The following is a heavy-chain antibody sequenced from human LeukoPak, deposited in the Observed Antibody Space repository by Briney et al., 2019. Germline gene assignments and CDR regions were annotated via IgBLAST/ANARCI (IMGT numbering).Heavy chain of an antibody. CDR2: INQDESSK. V-gene: IGHV3-7*01. D-gene: IGHD1-26*01. CDR3: AKGHGWEASYYYYYMDV. CDR1: GFTFSSYW. J-gene: IGHJ6*03. Sequence: PGGSLRLSCAVSGFTFSSYWMGWVRQAPGKGLAWVANINQDESSKYYEDSVKGRFTISRDNSKNTLYLQMNSLRAEDTAVYYCAKGHGWEASYYYYYMDVWGKGTTVTISS.